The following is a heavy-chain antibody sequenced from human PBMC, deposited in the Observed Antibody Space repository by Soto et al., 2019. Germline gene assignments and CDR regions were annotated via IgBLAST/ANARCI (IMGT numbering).Heavy chain of an antibody. CDR1: GFTFSSYS. CDR2: ISSSSSTI. D-gene: IGHD2-2*01. Sequence: EVQLVESGGGLVQPGGSLRLSCAASGFTFSSYSMNWVRQAPGKGLEWVSYISSSSSTIYYADSVKGRFTISRDNAKNSLYRQMNSLRDEDTDVYYCARETYLVVPAAMPIPPDYWVQGTLVTVSS. J-gene: IGHJ4*02. V-gene: IGHV3-48*02. CDR3: ARETYLVVPAAMPIPPDY.